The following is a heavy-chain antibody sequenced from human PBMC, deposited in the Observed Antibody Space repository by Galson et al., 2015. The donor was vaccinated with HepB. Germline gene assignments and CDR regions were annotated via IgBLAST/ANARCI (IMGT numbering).Heavy chain of an antibody. CDR1: GFSFSSYW. CDR3: ARDRQPSSYNGMDV. J-gene: IGHJ6*02. D-gene: IGHD6-6*01. CDR2: IKVDGGEK. Sequence: RLSCAGSGFSFSSYWMSWVRLAPGKGLEWVANIKVDGGEKYYVDSVKGRFTISRDNAKNSVYLEMNSLRVEDTAVYYCARDRQPSSYNGMDVWGQGTTVTVSS. V-gene: IGHV3-7*03.